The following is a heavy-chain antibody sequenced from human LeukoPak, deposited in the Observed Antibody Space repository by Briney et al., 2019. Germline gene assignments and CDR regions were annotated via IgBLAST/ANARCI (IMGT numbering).Heavy chain of an antibody. Sequence: PGGSLRLSCAASGFTFSNYAIHWVRQAPGKGLEWVALISSDGGNKYYADSGKGRFTISRDNSKNTLYLQMNRLRAEDTAVYYCAVAHSTKWHVFQDWGQGTLVTVSS. CDR3: AVAHSTKWHVFQD. V-gene: IGHV3-30*04. J-gene: IGHJ4*02. CDR2: ISSDGGNK. CDR1: GFTFSNYA. D-gene: IGHD2/OR15-2a*01.